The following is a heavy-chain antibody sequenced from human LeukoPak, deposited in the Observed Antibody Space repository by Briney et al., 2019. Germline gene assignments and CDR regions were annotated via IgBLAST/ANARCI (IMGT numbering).Heavy chain of an antibody. J-gene: IGHJ3*02. CDR2: INTNTGKP. V-gene: IGHV7-4-1*02. D-gene: IGHD3-10*01. CDR3: ARGRGPSMGAFDI. Sequence: ASVKVSCKASVYTFTSYGVTWVRQAPGQGLEWMGWINTNTGKPTYAQGFTGRFVFPLDTSVSTTYLEISSLKAEDTAVYFCARGRGPSMGAFDIWGQGTMVTVSS. CDR1: VYTFTSYG.